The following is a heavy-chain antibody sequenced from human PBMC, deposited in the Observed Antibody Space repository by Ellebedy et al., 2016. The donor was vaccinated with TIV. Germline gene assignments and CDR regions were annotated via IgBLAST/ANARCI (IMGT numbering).Heavy chain of an antibody. CDR3: ARILSVGATLHYYYGMDV. D-gene: IGHD1-26*01. CDR2: IDWDDDK. CDR1: GFSLSTSGMC. V-gene: IGHV2-70*01. J-gene: IGHJ6*02. Sequence: SGPTLVKPTQTLTLTCTFSGFSLSTSGMCVSWIRQPPGKALEWLALIDWDDDKYYSTSLKTRLTISKDTSKNQVVLTMTNMDPVDTATYYCARILSVGATLHYYYGMDVWGQGTTVTVSS.